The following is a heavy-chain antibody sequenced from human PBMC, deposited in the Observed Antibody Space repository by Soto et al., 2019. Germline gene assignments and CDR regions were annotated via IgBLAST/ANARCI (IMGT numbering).Heavy chain of an antibody. J-gene: IGHJ3*02. CDR1: GYSFGNFW. CDR2: VYPDDSDI. CDR3: AKNLVGGGALDI. V-gene: IGHV5-51*01. D-gene: IGHD1-26*01. Sequence: EVQLVQSGAEVKKPGESLKISCKGSGYSFGNFWIAWVRQMPGKGLEWMGIVYPDDSDIRYSPSFQGQVTISADKSVSTAHPHLGPLGAPDPAIYYWAKNLVGGGALDIWGQGTVVTVSS.